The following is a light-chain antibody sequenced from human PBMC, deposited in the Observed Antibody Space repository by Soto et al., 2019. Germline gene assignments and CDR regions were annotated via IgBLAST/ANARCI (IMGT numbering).Light chain of an antibody. CDR3: QHRTNWPPAIS. CDR1: RSVSAS. CDR2: DAS. Sequence: EIVFAQYPATLSFSPGEKATLSCRGSRSVSASLAWYQLNPGQAPRLLICDASNRATDIPARFSGSGSGTDFTLTISSLEPEDFAVYYCQHRTNWPPAISFGQGTRLEIK. J-gene: IGKJ5*01. V-gene: IGKV3-11*01.